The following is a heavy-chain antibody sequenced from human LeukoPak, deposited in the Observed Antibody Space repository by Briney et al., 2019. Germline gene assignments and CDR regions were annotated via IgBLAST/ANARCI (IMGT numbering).Heavy chain of an antibody. CDR2: ISSSSSYI. CDR3: ARDLSLSMPGGFDY. V-gene: IGHV3-21*01. D-gene: IGHD2-2*01. Sequence: GGSLRLSCAASGFTFSSYSMNWVRQAPGKGLEWVSSISSSSSYIYYADSVKGRFTISRDNVKNSLFLQMNSLRAEDTAVYYCARDLSLSMPGGFDYWGQGTLVTVSS. CDR1: GFTFSSYS. J-gene: IGHJ4*02.